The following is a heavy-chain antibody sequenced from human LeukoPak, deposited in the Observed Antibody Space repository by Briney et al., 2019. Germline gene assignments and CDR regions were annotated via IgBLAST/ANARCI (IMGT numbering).Heavy chain of an antibody. CDR2: ISYHGYTQ. CDR1: GFTFSSYG. V-gene: IGHV3-33*05. J-gene: IGHJ4*02. D-gene: IGHD1-26*01. CDR3: ARWDSGRYTSNYYFDY. Sequence: GGSLRLSCAASGFTFSSYGVHWVRQAPGKGLEWVAAISYHGYTQYYADSVKGQFTISRDNSKNTLYLQMNSPTEEDTAVYYCARWDSGRYTSNYYFDYWGQGALVTVSS.